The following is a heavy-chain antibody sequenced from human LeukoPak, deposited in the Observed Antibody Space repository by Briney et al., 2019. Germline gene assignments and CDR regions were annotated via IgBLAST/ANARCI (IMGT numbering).Heavy chain of an antibody. Sequence: SETLSLTCTVSDGSISSYYWSWIRQPPGKGLEWIGYIYYSGSTNYNPSLKSRVTISVDTSKNQFSLKLSSVTAADTAVYYCARGQPHTKAFDIWGQGTMVTVSS. V-gene: IGHV4-59*01. CDR3: ARGQPHTKAFDI. D-gene: IGHD3-3*01. CDR1: DGSISSYY. J-gene: IGHJ3*02. CDR2: IYYSGST.